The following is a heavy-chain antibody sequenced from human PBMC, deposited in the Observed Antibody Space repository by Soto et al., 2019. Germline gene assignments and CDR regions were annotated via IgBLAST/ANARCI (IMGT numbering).Heavy chain of an antibody. D-gene: IGHD2-8*01. CDR2: VGGSDDDK. CDR3: TKDAISFNGVWDPFDM. V-gene: IGHV3-23*01. Sequence: VQLLESGGGVVQPGGSLRLSCAASGFTFSDYAMSWVRQTPGKGLQWVSGVGGSDDDKHYADSVRGRFIVSGDNSKNTLYLQMNSLRSADTAIYYCTKDAISFNGVWDPFDMWGQGTEVTVSS. CDR1: GFTFSDYA. J-gene: IGHJ3*02.